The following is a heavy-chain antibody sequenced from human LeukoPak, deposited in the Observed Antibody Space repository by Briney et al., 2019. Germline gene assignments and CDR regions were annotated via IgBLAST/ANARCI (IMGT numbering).Heavy chain of an antibody. J-gene: IGHJ6*02. CDR1: GFTFSSYA. V-gene: IGHV3-23*01. Sequence: PGGSLRLSCAASGFTFSSYAMSWVRQAPGKGLEWVSAISGSGGSTYYADSVKGRFTISRDNSKNMLYLQVNSLRAEDTAVYFCAKGPFSTYDYYGLDVWGQGTTVTVSS. CDR2: ISGSGGST. D-gene: IGHD2-2*01. CDR3: AKGPFSTYDYYGLDV.